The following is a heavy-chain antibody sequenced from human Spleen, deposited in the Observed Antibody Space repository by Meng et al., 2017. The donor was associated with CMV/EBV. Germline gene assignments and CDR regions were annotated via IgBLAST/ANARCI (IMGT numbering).Heavy chain of an antibody. V-gene: IGHV1-46*01. Sequence: ASVKVSCKASGYTFTSYFIHWVRQAPGQGLEWMGIINPSGGSTTYAQKFQGRVTMTRDTSTSTVYMELSSLRSEDTAVYYCARYYDFWSGPNAMDVWGQGTTVTISS. CDR3: ARYYDFWSGPNAMDV. CDR2: INPSGGST. D-gene: IGHD3-3*01. CDR1: GYTFTSYF. J-gene: IGHJ6*02.